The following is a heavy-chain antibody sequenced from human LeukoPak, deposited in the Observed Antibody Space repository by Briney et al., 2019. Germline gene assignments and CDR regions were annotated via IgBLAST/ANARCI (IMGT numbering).Heavy chain of an antibody. Sequence: SETLSLTCAVYGGSFSGYYWSWIRQPPGKWLEWIGEINHSGSTNYNPSLKSRVTISVDTSKNQFSLKLSSVTAADTAVYYCARAGWNIKNWFDPWGQGTLVTVSS. CDR3: ARAGWNIKNWFDP. CDR1: GGSFSGYY. V-gene: IGHV4-34*01. CDR2: INHSGST. J-gene: IGHJ5*02. D-gene: IGHD1/OR15-1a*01.